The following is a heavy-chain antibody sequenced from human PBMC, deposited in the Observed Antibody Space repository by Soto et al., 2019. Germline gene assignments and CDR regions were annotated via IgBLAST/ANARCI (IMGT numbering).Heavy chain of an antibody. CDR2: ISSSSSYI. CDR1: GFTFSSYS. Sequence: EVQLVESGGGLVKPGGSLRLSCAASGFTFSSYSMNWVRQAPGTRLEWVSSISSSSSYIYYADSVKGRLTISRDNAKNSLYLHMTSLRAEDTAVDYCARDARVIQWLAQAYYYCYGMAVWGQGTTVTVSS. CDR3: ARDARVIQWLAQAYYYCYGMAV. J-gene: IGHJ6*02. V-gene: IGHV3-21*01. D-gene: IGHD6-19*01.